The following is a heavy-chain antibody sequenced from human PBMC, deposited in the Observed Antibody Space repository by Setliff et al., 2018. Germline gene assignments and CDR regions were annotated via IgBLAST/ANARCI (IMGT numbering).Heavy chain of an antibody. Sequence: PSETLSLTCTVSGGSISSYYWSWIRQPPGKGLEWIGYIYYSGSTNYNPSLQSRVTISVDTSKNQFSLKLSSVTAADTAVYYCARARYSNFLNWFDPWGQGTLVTVSS. D-gene: IGHD4-4*01. CDR2: IYYSGST. J-gene: IGHJ5*02. CDR3: ARARYSNFLNWFDP. V-gene: IGHV4-59*08. CDR1: GGSISSYY.